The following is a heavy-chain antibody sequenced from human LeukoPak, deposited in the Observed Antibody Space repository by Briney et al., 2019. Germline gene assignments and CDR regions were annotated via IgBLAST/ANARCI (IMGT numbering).Heavy chain of an antibody. D-gene: IGHD2-2*01. CDR1: GFTFSNYG. CDR3: ANHLTVHCRNSGCYYV. V-gene: IGHV3-30*02. J-gene: IGHJ1*01. Sequence: TGGSLRLSCAASGFTFSNYGMHWVRQAPGKGLEWVAFLEFDGSKEYSADSVKGRFTISRDNSRNTLYLQMNSLRPEDTAVYYCANHLTVHCRNSGCYYVWGQDTLVTVSS. CDR2: LEFDGSKE.